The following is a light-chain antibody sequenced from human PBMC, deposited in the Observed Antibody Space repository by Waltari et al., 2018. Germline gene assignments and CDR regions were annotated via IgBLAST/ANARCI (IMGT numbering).Light chain of an antibody. CDR1: QTVFYNSDNKNY. V-gene: IGKV4-1*01. CDR2: WAS. CDR3: QQYFDTPWT. Sequence: DSVMTRSQDSLTVSLGEMATINCKSIQTVFYNSDNKNYLGWYHHKPGQPPKLLIYWASTRESGVPDRFSGSGSGTDCDLTISDLPAEDVAVYFCQQYFDTPWTFGRGTKVEVK. J-gene: IGKJ1*01.